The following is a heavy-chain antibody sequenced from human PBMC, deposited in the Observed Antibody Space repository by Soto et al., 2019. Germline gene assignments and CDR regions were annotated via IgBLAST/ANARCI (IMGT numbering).Heavy chain of an antibody. J-gene: IGHJ5*02. V-gene: IGHV4-4*07. D-gene: IGHD6-19*01. CDR3: ARDLVGYSSDWFSWFDP. Sequence: SDTLSLTCTVSGGSISSSYWSWIRQPAGKGLEWIGRIYASGSTNYNPSLKSRVTMSVDTSKNQFSLKVSSVTAADTAVYYCARDLVGYSSDWFSWFDPWGQGTLVTLSS. CDR1: GGSISSSY. CDR2: IYASGST.